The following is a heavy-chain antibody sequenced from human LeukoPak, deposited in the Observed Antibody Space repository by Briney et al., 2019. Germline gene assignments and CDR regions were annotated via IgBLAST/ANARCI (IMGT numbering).Heavy chain of an antibody. CDR3: AIMHGYYDGSGYWVQ. CDR1: GFTFGSYG. V-gene: IGHV3-23*01. J-gene: IGHJ1*01. CDR2: ITPNADRT. D-gene: IGHD3-22*01. Sequence: GSLRLSCAASGFTFGSYGMSWVRQAPGKGLEWVSFITPNADRTSYADSVEGRFTISRDNPRNTLYMQMNSLRDEDTAIYYCAIMHGYYDGSGYWVQWGQGTLVTVSS.